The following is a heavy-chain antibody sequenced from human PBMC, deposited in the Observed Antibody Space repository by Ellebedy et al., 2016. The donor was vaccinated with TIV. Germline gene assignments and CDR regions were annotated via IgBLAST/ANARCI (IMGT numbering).Heavy chain of an antibody. CDR3: TGGSYES. CDR1: GVSISSSSYF. V-gene: IGHV4-39*02. D-gene: IGHD2-21*01. J-gene: IGHJ5*02. CDR2: IYSSGST. Sequence: SETLSLXXTVSGVSISSSSYFWGWIRQPPGKGLEWIGSIYSSGSTYYNSSLKNRVTISVDTSKNHFSLKLSSVTAADTAVYYCTGGSYESWGQGTLVTVSS.